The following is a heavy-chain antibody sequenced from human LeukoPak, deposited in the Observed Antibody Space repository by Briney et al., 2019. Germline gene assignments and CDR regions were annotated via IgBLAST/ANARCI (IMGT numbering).Heavy chain of an antibody. D-gene: IGHD3-10*01. Sequence: PSETLSLTCTVSGDSISSSSYHWRWIRQPPGKGLEWIGSIYSSETTYYNPSLKSRVTISVDTSKNQFSLRLSSVSAADTAVYYCATSRYGSGYYLDYWGQGTLVTVSS. J-gene: IGHJ4*02. V-gene: IGHV4-39*01. CDR3: ATSRYGSGYYLDY. CDR2: IYSSETT. CDR1: GDSISSSSYH.